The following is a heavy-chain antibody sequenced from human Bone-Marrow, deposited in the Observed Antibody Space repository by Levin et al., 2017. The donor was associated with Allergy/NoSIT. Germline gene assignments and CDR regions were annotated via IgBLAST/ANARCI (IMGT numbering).Heavy chain of an antibody. CDR3: GGRNYAGVSFAFDI. CDR2: ISGAGGST. D-gene: IGHD1-7*01. J-gene: IGHJ3*02. CDR1: EITFATYA. Sequence: PGGSLRLSCAASEITFATYALTWVRQAPGKGLEWVSTISGAGGSTYYADSVKGRFTISRDNSKNLLSLQMNSLRGEDTAIYYCGGRNYAGVSFAFDIWGRGTRVTVSS. V-gene: IGHV3-23*01.